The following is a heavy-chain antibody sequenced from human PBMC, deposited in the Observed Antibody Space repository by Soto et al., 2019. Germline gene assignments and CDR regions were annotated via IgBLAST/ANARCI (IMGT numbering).Heavy chain of an antibody. CDR1: GGSISSYY. D-gene: IGHD3-22*01. CDR3: ARDRHYYDSSGLLDY. J-gene: IGHJ4*02. V-gene: IGHV4-59*01. CDR2: IYYSGST. Sequence: SETLSLTCTVSGGSISSYYWSWVRQPPGKGLEWIGYIYYSGSTNYNPSLKSRVTISVDTSKNQFSLKLSSVTAADTAVYYCARDRHYYDSSGLLDYWGQGTLVTVSS.